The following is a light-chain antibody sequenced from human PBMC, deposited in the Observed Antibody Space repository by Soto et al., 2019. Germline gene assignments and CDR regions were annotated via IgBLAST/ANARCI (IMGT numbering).Light chain of an antibody. CDR2: DAS. CDR3: KQYKQWPPFT. V-gene: IGKV3-15*01. Sequence: IVMTQSPATLSVSPGERATLSCRASQSVSNNLAWYQQKPGQAPRLLILDASTRATGIPARFSGSGSGTEFTLSISSLQPEDFAVYYCKQYKQWPPFTFGQGTRLEIK. J-gene: IGKJ5*01. CDR1: QSVSNN.